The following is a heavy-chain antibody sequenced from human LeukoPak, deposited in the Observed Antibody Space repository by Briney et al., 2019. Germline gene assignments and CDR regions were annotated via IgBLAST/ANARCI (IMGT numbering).Heavy chain of an antibody. V-gene: IGHV3-23*01. Sequence: PGRSLRLSCAASGFTFSSDAMSWVRQAPGKGLEWVSAISGSGGSTYYADSVKGRVTISRDNSKNTLYLQMNSLRAEDTAVYYCAKKDYYGSGSYYGDGYYYGMDVWGQGTTVTVSS. D-gene: IGHD3-10*01. CDR1: GFTFSSDA. J-gene: IGHJ6*02. CDR3: AKKDYYGSGSYYGDGYYYGMDV. CDR2: ISGSGGST.